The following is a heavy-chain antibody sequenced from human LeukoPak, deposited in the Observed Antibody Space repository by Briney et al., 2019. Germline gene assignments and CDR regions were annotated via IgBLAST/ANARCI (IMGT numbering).Heavy chain of an antibody. D-gene: IGHD6-19*01. CDR2: IRYDGSDK. Sequence: GGSLSLSCAASGFTFGSYGMHWVRQAPGKGLEWVAFIRYDGSDKYYADSVKGRFTISRDNSKNTLYLQMNSLRAEDTALYYCARDLSGYSSGWFQFDYWGQGTLVTVSS. J-gene: IGHJ4*02. V-gene: IGHV3-30*02. CDR1: GFTFGSYG. CDR3: ARDLSGYSSGWFQFDY.